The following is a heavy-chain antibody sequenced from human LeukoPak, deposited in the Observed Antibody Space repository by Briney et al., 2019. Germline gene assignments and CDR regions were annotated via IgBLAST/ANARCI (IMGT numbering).Heavy chain of an antibody. J-gene: IGHJ6*02. CDR1: GGSFSGYY. CDR2: INHSGST. V-gene: IGHV4-34*01. CDR3: ARERRIPAAISPHYYYGMDV. D-gene: IGHD2-2*01. Sequence: SETLSLTCAVYGGSFSGYYWSWIRQPPGKGLEWIGEINHSGSTNYNPSLKSRVTIPVDTSKNQFSLKLSSVTAADTAVYYCARERRIPAAISPHYYYGMDVWGQGTTVTVSS.